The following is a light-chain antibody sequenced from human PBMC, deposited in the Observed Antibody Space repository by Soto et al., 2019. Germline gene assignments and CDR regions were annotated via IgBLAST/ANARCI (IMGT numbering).Light chain of an antibody. J-gene: IGKJ1*01. CDR1: QSISSW. CDR3: QQYYTYPWT. V-gene: IGKV1-5*03. Sequence: DIPMTQSPSTLSASVGDRVTITCRASQSISSWLAWYQQRPGKAPKLLIYKASNLESGVPSRFSGCGSGTELTLTISSLHPDDFATYYCQQYYTYPWTFGPGTKVEIK. CDR2: KAS.